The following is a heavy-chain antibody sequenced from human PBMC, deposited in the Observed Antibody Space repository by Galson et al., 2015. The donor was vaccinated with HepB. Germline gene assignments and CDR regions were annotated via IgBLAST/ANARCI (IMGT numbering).Heavy chain of an antibody. CDR1: GGTFSSYT. D-gene: IGHD5-24*01. V-gene: IGHV1-69*02. CDR2: IIPILGIA. J-gene: IGHJ3*02. Sequence: SVKVSCKASGGTFSSYTISWVRQAPGQGLEWMGRIIPILGIANYAQKFQGRVTITADKSTSTAYMELSSLRSEDTAVYYCARVEMATTNYDAFDIWGQGTMVTVSS. CDR3: ARVEMATTNYDAFDI.